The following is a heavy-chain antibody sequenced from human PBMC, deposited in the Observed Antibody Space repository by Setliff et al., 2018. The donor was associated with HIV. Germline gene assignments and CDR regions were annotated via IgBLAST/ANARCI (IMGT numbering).Heavy chain of an antibody. CDR3: ARDYLYYNLYNGSPVYGMDV. CDR2: ISSSSSYI. CDR1: GFTFSSYS. J-gene: IGHJ6*02. Sequence: GGSLRLSCAASGFTFSSYSMNWVRQAPGEGLEWVSSISSSSSYIYYADSLKGRFTISRDNAKNSLYLQMNSLRAEDTAVYYCARDYLYYNLYNGSPVYGMDVWGQGTTVTVSS. D-gene: IGHD3-3*01. V-gene: IGHV3-21*01.